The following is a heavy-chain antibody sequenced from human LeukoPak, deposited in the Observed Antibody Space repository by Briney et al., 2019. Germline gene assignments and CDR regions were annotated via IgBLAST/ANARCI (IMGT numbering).Heavy chain of an antibody. CDR3: ARAPGGFHGDYSPIAY. J-gene: IGHJ4*02. Sequence: GRSLRLSCTASGFTFSSYAMHWVRQAPGKGLQWLALTSDDGSTKYYADSVKGRFTISRDISQNTLFLQMNSLRAEETAMYYCARAPGGFHGDYSPIAYWGQGTLVTVSS. V-gene: IGHV3-30-3*01. D-gene: IGHD4-17*01. CDR1: GFTFSSYA. CDR2: TSDDGSTK.